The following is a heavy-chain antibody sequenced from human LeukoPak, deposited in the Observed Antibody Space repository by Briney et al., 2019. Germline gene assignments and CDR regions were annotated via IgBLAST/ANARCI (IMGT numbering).Heavy chain of an antibody. Sequence: PSETLSLTCAVYGGSFSGYYWSWIRQPPGKGLEWIEEINHSGSTNYNPSLKSRVTISVDTSKNQFSLKLSSVTAADTAVYYCARGLGDSSSWSGIPYAFDIWGQGTMVTVSS. CDR3: ARGLGDSSSWSGIPYAFDI. J-gene: IGHJ3*02. CDR2: INHSGST. V-gene: IGHV4-34*01. CDR1: GGSFSGYY. D-gene: IGHD6-13*01.